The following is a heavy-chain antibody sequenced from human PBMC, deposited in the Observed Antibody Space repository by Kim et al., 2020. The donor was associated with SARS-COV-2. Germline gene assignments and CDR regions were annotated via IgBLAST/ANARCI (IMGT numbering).Heavy chain of an antibody. CDR3: ATAPSAYYDSSGGGYYYYYGMDV. Sequence: ASVKVSCKVSGYTLTELSIHWVRQAHGKGLEWMGGFDPEDSETIYAQKFQGRVTMTEDTSTDTAYMELSSLRSEDTAVYYCATAPSAYYDSSGGGYYYYYGMDVWGQGTTVTVSS. CDR1: GYTLTELS. J-gene: IGHJ6*02. D-gene: IGHD3-22*01. V-gene: IGHV1-24*01. CDR2: FDPEDSET.